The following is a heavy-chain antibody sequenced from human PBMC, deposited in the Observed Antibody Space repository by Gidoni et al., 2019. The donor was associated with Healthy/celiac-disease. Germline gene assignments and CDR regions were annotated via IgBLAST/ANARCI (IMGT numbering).Heavy chain of an antibody. CDR3: ARGYCTNGVCYTSGYYYMDV. D-gene: IGHD2-8*01. CDR2: ISYDGSNK. Sequence: QVQLVESGGGVVQPGRSLRLSCAASGFTFSSFSMHWVRQAPGKGLEWVAVISYDGSNKYYADSVKGRFTISRDNSKNTLYLQMNSLRAEDTAVYYCARGYCTNGVCYTSGYYYMDVWGKGTTVTVSS. CDR1: GFTFSSFS. J-gene: IGHJ6*03. V-gene: IGHV3-30*04.